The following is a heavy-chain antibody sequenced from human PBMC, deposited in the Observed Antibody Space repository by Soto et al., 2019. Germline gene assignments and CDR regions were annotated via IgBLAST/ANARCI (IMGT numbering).Heavy chain of an antibody. CDR2: IIPIFGTA. CDR3: ARDYDFCSDTSYYYYYGMDV. V-gene: IGHV1-69*13. Sequence: SVKVSCKASGSTFSSYAISWVRQAPGQGLEWMGGIIPIFGTANYAQKFQGRVTITADESTSTAYMELSSLRSEDTAVYYCARDYDFCSDTSYYYYYGMDVWGRGTTVTVS. D-gene: IGHD3-3*01. J-gene: IGHJ6*02. CDR1: GSTFSSYA.